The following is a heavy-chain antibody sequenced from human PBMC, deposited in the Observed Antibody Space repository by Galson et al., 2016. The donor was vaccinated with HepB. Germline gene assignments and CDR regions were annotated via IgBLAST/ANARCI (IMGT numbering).Heavy chain of an antibody. CDR1: GFTFSSYG. D-gene: IGHD3-9*01. CDR3: ARIYYEILTGLTPWYYFDS. CDR2: IWSDGSEK. Sequence: SLRLSCAASGFTFSSYGMHWVRQAPGKGLEWVAVIWSDGSEKYYADSVKGRFTISRDNSKNTLHLHMNSLRAEDTAVYYCARIYYEILTGLTPWYYFDSWGQGTLVTVSS. J-gene: IGHJ4*02. V-gene: IGHV3-33*01.